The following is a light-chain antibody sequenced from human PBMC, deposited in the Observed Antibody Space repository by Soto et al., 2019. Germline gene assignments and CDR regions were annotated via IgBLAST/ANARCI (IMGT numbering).Light chain of an antibody. J-gene: IGKJ1*01. CDR1: QSVSSSY. Sequence: EIVLTQSPGTLSLSPGERATLSCRASQSVSSSYLAWYQQKPGQAPRLLIYGASSRATGIPDRFSGSGSGTDFTLTISRLEPEAFAVYYCQQSGSSPAFGQGTKVDVK. CDR2: GAS. CDR3: QQSGSSPA. V-gene: IGKV3-20*01.